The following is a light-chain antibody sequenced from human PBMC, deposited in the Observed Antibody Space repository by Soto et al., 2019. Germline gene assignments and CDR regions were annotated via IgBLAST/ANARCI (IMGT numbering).Light chain of an antibody. J-gene: IGLJ1*01. V-gene: IGLV1-47*02. CDR3: KSYAGSNTYV. CDR1: SSNIGNKY. CDR2: TND. Sequence: QSVLTQPPSASGTPGQRVTISCSGSSSNIGNKYVYCNQQLPGTAPKLLIYTNDQRPSGVPDRFSGSKSGNTASLTVSGLQAADEADYFCKSYAGSNTYVFGSGTKLTVL.